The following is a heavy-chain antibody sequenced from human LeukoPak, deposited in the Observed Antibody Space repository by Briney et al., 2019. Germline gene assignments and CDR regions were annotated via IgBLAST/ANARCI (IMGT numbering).Heavy chain of an antibody. Sequence: KPGGSLRLSCAASGFTFSSYSMNWVRQAPGKGLEWVSSISSSSSYIYYADSVKGRFTISRDNAKNSLYLQMNSLGAEDTAVYYCARVWSYDFWSGYYFTGMDVWGQGTTVTVSS. CDR3: ARVWSYDFWSGYYFTGMDV. V-gene: IGHV3-21*01. CDR2: ISSSSSYI. CDR1: GFTFSSYS. D-gene: IGHD3-3*01. J-gene: IGHJ6*02.